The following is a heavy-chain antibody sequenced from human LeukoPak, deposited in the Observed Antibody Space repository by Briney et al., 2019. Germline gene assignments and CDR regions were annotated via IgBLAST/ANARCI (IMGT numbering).Heavy chain of an antibody. CDR2: IYYSGST. D-gene: IGHD3-10*01. CDR3: ARGVYGQNAQ. CDR1: GGSISSYY. Sequence: KTSETLSLTCTVSGGSISSYYWSWIRQPPGKGLEWIGYIYYSGSTNYNPSLKSRVTISVDTSKNQYSLKLSSVTAADTAVYYCARGVYGQNAQWGQGTLVTVSS. V-gene: IGHV4-59*01. J-gene: IGHJ4*02.